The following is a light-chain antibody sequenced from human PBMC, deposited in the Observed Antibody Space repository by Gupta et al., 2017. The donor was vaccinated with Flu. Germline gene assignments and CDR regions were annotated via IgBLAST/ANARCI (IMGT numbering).Light chain of an antibody. V-gene: IGLV3-1*01. CDR3: QAWDSSTAV. Sequence: SYELTQPPSVSVSPGQTASITCSGHKLGDKHVCWYHQKPGQSPVLVIYQDSKRPSGIPARFSGSNSGNSATLAISETQAMDEADYYCQAWDSSTAVFGGGTKLTVL. CDR2: QDS. J-gene: IGLJ2*01. CDR1: KLGDKH.